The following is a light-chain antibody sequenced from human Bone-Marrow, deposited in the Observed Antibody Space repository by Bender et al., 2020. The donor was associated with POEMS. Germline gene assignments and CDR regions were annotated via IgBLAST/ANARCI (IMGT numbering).Light chain of an antibody. CDR3: SAWDGILNGWV. J-gene: IGLJ3*02. CDR1: SSNIGGNA. Sequence: TISCSGSSSNIGGNAVNWWQQLPGPAPKLLIYGNDQRPSGVPDRFSGSKSGTSASLAISGLQSEDEADYFCSAWDGILNGWVFGGGTELTVL. V-gene: IGLV1-44*01. CDR2: GND.